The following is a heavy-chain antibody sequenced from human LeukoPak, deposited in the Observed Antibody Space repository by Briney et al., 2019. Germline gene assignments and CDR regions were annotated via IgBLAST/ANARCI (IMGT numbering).Heavy chain of an antibody. J-gene: IGHJ4*02. CDR1: GYTLTELS. D-gene: IGHD1-1*01. Sequence: ASVKVSCKVSGYTLTELSMHWVRQAPGKGLEWMGGFDPEDGETIYAQKFQGRVTMTEDTSTDTAYMELSSLRSEDTAVYFCARTGTTPNRPTEFDYWGQGTLVTVSS. CDR2: FDPEDGET. V-gene: IGHV1-24*01. CDR3: ARTGTTPNRPTEFDY.